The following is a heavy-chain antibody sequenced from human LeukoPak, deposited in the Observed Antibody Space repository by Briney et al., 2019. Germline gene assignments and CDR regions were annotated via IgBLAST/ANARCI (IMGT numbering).Heavy chain of an antibody. CDR3: AKDESVLRYFDWLPFDY. CDR1: GFTFSSYA. D-gene: IGHD3-9*01. J-gene: IGHJ4*02. Sequence: GGSLRLSCAASGFTFSSYAMSWVRQAPGKGLEWVSAISGSGGSTYYADSAKGRFTISRDNSKNTLYLQMNSLRAEDTAVYYCAKDESVLRYFDWLPFDYWGQGTLVTVSS. V-gene: IGHV3-23*01. CDR2: ISGSGGST.